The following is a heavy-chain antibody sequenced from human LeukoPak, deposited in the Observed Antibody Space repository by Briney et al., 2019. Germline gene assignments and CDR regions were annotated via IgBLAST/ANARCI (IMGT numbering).Heavy chain of an antibody. CDR3: ATTQAGHHDAFDI. V-gene: IGHV3-23*01. CDR2: ISGSGGST. D-gene: IGHD6-25*01. J-gene: IGHJ3*02. Sequence: GGSLRLSCAASGFTFSSYAMSWVRQAPGKGLEWVSAISGSGGSTYYADSVKGRFTISRDNSKNTLYLQMNSLRAEDTAVYYCATTQAGHHDAFDIWGQGTMVTVSS. CDR1: GFTFSSYA.